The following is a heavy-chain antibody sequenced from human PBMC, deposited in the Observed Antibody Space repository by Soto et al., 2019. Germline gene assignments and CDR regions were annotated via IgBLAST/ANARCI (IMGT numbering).Heavy chain of an antibody. CDR2: IYPSGNT. Sequence: SETLSLTCTVSGGSISSGGYYWSWIRQHPGKGLEWIGEIYPSGNTNYNPSLKSRLTISIDKSKNQFSLKLSSVTAADTAVYYCASRIWTRPFWGQGTLVTVSS. J-gene: IGHJ4*02. V-gene: IGHV4-39*07. CDR1: GGSISSGGYY. D-gene: IGHD6-6*01. CDR3: ASRIWTRPF.